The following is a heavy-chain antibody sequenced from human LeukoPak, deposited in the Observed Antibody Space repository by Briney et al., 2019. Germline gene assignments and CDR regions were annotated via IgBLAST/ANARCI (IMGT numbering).Heavy chain of an antibody. CDR2: IYYSGST. CDR1: GGSISSYY. V-gene: IGHV4-59*01. D-gene: IGHD5-12*01. J-gene: IGHJ6*02. CDR3: ARRVRGYLYGMDV. Sequence: PSETLSLTCTVSGGSISSYYWSWIRQPPGKGLKWIGYIYYSGSTNYNPSLKSRVTISVDTSKNQFFLKLSSVTAADTAVYYCARRVRGYLYGMDVWGQGTTVTVSS.